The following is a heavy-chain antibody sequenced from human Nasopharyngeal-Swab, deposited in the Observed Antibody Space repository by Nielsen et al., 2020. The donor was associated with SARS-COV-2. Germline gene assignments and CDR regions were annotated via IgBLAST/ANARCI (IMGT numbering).Heavy chain of an antibody. CDR2: IHHSGST. D-gene: IGHD3-3*01. CDR1: GGSFSGYY. J-gene: IGHJ4*02. CDR3: ARGPVRYDFWSGYYCGFDY. V-gene: IGHV4-34*01. Sequence: SETLSLTCAVYGGSFSGYYWSWIRQPPGKGLERIGEIHHSGSTDYNPSLKSRVTISVDTSKNQFSLKLSSVTAADTAVFYCARGPVRYDFWSGYYCGFDYWGQGTLVTVSS.